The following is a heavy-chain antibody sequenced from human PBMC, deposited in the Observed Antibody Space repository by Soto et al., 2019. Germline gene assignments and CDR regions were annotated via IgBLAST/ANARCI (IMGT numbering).Heavy chain of an antibody. CDR2: IYYSGST. CDR3: ARHGRWLKTYAFDI. CDR1: GGSISSSSYY. J-gene: IGHJ3*02. V-gene: IGHV4-39*01. Sequence: PSETLSLSCTVSGGSISSSSYYWGWIRQPPGKGLEWIGSIYYSGSTYYNPSLKSRVTISVDTSKNQFSLKLSSVTAADTAVYYCARHGRWLKTYAFDIWGQGTMVTVSS. D-gene: IGHD2-15*01.